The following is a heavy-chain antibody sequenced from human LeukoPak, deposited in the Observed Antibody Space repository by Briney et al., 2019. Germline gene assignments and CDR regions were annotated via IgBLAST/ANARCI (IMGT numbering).Heavy chain of an antibody. CDR3: AKGPDYGDYYFDY. CDR2: ISYDGSNN. Sequence: GGSLRLSCAASGFTFSSYGMHWVRQAPGKGREGGAVISYDGSNNYYADSVKGRFTISRDNSKNTLYLQMNSLSTEDTAVYYCAKGPDYGDYYFDYWGQGTLVTVSS. D-gene: IGHD4-17*01. CDR1: GFTFSSYG. V-gene: IGHV3-30*18. J-gene: IGHJ4*02.